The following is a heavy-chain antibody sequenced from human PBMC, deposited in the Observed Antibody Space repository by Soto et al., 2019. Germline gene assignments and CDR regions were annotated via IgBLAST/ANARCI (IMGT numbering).Heavy chain of an antibody. Sequence: EVLLVESGGGLVKPGGSLRLSCEASGFPFSDYVINWVRQAPGKGLEWISSISSSSSYIDYTDSVKGRFTISRDNAKNSLYLQMNSLRAEDTAMYYCARDRGYSGYDHYSDYWGQGTLGTVSS. CDR3: ARDRGYSGYDHYSDY. CDR1: GFPFSDYV. D-gene: IGHD5-12*01. V-gene: IGHV3-21*01. J-gene: IGHJ4*02. CDR2: ISSSSSYI.